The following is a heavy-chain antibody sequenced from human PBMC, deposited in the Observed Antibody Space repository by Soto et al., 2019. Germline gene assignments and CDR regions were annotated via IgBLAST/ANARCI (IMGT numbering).Heavy chain of an antibody. Sequence: ASVKVSCKASGYTFTSYGISWVRQAPGQGLEWLGWISAYNGNTNYAQKLQGRVTMTTDTSTSTAYMELRSLRSDDTAVYYCARVLGGIAARRIWFDPWGQGTLVTVSS. CDR1: GYTFTSYG. CDR3: ARVLGGIAARRIWFDP. J-gene: IGHJ5*02. CDR2: ISAYNGNT. D-gene: IGHD6-6*01. V-gene: IGHV1-18*01.